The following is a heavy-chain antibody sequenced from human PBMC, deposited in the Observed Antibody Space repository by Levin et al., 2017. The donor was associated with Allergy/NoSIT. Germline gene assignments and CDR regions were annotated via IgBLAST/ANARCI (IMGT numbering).Heavy chain of an antibody. Sequence: SSETLSLTCTVSGGSISSGGYYWSWIRQHPGKGLEWIGYIYYSGSTYYNPSLKSRVTISVDTSKNQFSLKLSSVTAADTAVYYCARGGYGIRGYDVGYDYGMDVWGQGTTVTVSS. V-gene: IGHV4-31*03. CDR3: ARGGYGIRGYDVGYDYGMDV. D-gene: IGHD5-12*01. J-gene: IGHJ6*02. CDR2: IYYSGST. CDR1: GGSISSGGYY.